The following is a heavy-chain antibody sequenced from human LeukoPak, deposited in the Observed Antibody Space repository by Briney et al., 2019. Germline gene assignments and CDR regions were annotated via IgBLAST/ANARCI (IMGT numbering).Heavy chain of an antibody. D-gene: IGHD3-16*02. CDR2: INPNSGGT. CDR1: GYTFTDYY. CDR3: ARGPYDNIWGTYRPVDY. Sequence: ALVKVSCKASGYTFTDYYMHWVRQAPGQGLEWMGWINPNSGGTNYAQKFQGRVTMTRDTSISTAYMELSRLRSDDTAIYYCARGPYDNIWGTYRPVDYWGQGTLVTVSS. V-gene: IGHV1-2*02. J-gene: IGHJ4*02.